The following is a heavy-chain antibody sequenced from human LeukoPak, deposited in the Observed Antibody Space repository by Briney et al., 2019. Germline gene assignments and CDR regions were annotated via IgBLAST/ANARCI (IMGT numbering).Heavy chain of an antibody. J-gene: IGHJ4*02. Sequence: SETLSLTCSVSGDSVNNNLYFWAWIRQPPGKGLKWVGSIHYTGATYYSPSLKSRVTISIDTSKNQFSLRLTSLTAADTAVYYCARMYTDGWYEYWGQGTLVTVSS. CDR2: IHYTGAT. D-gene: IGHD6-19*01. CDR3: ARMYTDGWYEY. CDR1: GDSVNNNLYF. V-gene: IGHV4-39*01.